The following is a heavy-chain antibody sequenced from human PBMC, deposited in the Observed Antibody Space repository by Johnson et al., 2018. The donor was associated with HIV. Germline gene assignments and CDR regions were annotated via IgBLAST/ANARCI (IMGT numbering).Heavy chain of an antibody. V-gene: IGHV3-30*04. CDR1: GFFFGGFG. CDR2: ISYDGGNK. J-gene: IGHJ3*02. CDR3: AKDFTGRNPHAFDI. D-gene: IGHD1-1*01. Sequence: QVQLVESGGGVVRPGRSLRLSCAASGFFFGGFGLHWVRQAPGKGLEWVASISYDGGNKYYADSVKGRFTISRDNAKNSLYLQMNSLRAEDTAVYYCAKDFTGRNPHAFDIWGQGTMVTVSS.